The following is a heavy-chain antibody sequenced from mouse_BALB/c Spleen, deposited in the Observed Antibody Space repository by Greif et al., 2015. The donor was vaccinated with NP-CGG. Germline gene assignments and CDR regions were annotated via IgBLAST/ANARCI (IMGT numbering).Heavy chain of an antibody. J-gene: IGHJ3*01. V-gene: IGHV5-4*02. CDR3: AREGLGYDGFAY. D-gene: IGHD2-2*01. Sequence: DVKLVESGGGLVKPGGSLKLSCAASGFTFSDYYMYWVRQTPEKRLEWVATISDGGSYTYYPDSVKGRFTISRDNAKNNLYLQMSSLKSEDTAMYYCAREGLGYDGFAYWGQGTLVTVSA. CDR2: ISDGGSYT. CDR1: GFTFSDYY.